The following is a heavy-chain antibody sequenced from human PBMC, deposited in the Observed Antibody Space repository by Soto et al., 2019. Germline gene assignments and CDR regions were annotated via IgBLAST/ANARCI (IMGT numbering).Heavy chain of an antibody. D-gene: IGHD2-8*01. CDR1: GGSISSSNW. V-gene: IGHV4-4*02. CDR2: IYHSGST. J-gene: IGHJ6*02. CDR3: ARNPHPPREEDGNGYYYGMDV. Sequence: SETLSLTCAVSGGSISSSNWWSWVRQPPGKGLEWIGEIYHSGSTNYNPSLKSRVTISVDKSKNQFSLKLSSVTAADTAVYYCARNPHPPREEDGNGYYYGMDVWGQGTTVTVSS.